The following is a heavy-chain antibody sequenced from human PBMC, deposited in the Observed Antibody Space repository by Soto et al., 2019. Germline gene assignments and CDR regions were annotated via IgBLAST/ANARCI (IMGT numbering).Heavy chain of an antibody. CDR1: GGSFSGYY. CDR2: INHSGST. Sequence: QVQLQQWGAGLLKPSETLSLTCAVYGGSFSGYYWSWIRQPPGKGLEWIGEINHSGSTNYNPSLKSRVTISVDPSKNQFSLKLSSVTAADTAVYYCARGDIVVVQRYFDYWGQGTLVTVSS. CDR3: ARGDIVVVQRYFDY. J-gene: IGHJ4*02. D-gene: IGHD2-2*01. V-gene: IGHV4-34*01.